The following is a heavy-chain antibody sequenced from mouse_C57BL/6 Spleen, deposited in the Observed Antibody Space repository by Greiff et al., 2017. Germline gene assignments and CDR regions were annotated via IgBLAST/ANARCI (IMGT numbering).Heavy chain of an antibody. V-gene: IGHV10-1*01. CDR2: IRSKSNNYAT. J-gene: IGHJ1*03. CDR1: GFSFNTYA. D-gene: IGHD2-4*01. CDR3: VRPQPAVYYDYDGGYFDV. Sequence: EVKLVESGGGLVQPKGSLKLSCAASGFSFNTYAMNWVRQAPGKGLEWVARIRSKSNNYATYYADSVKDRFTISRDDSESMLYLQMNNLKTEDTAMYYCVRPQPAVYYDYDGGYFDVWGTGTTVTVSS.